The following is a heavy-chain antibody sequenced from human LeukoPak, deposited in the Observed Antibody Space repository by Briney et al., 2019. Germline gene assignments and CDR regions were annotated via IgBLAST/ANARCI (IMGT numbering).Heavy chain of an antibody. D-gene: IGHD2-2*01. CDR2: MFYSGNT. CDR1: GASITSYH. V-gene: IGHV4-4*07. Sequence: SETLSLTCTVSGASITSYHWSWIRQPAGKGLEWIGRMFYSGNTDYNPSLKSRLTMSIDTSKNQFSLKLSSVTAADTAVYFCARDQEHCSGTSCYPYWYDSWGQGTLVTVSS. CDR3: ARDQEHCSGTSCYPYWYDS. J-gene: IGHJ5*01.